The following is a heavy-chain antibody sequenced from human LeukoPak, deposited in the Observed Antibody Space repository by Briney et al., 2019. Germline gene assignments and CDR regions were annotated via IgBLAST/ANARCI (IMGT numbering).Heavy chain of an antibody. Sequence: GRSLRLSCAASGFTFSSYGMHWVRQAPGMGLEWVAVIWYDGSNKYYADSVKGRFTISRDNSKNTLYLQMNSLRAEDTAVYYCAKEIVDTAMAIDYWGQGTLVTVSS. CDR2: IWYDGSNK. D-gene: IGHD5-18*01. CDR1: GFTFSSYG. J-gene: IGHJ4*02. V-gene: IGHV3-33*06. CDR3: AKEIVDTAMAIDY.